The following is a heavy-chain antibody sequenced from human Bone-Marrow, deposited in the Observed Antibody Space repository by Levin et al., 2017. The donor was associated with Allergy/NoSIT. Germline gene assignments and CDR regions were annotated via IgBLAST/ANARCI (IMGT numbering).Heavy chain of an antibody. J-gene: IGHJ4*01. Sequence: AASVKVSCKASGYTFNAYGLSWVRLAPGQGLEWMGWISAFNGDTNYAQRFQGRVTMTTDTSTSTAYLEVTNLRSDDTAVYYCARDPYCGADCYAGDYFDYWGQGTLVTVSS. D-gene: IGHD2-21*02. V-gene: IGHV1-18*01. CDR1: GYTFNAYG. CDR3: ARDPYCGADCYAGDYFDY. CDR2: ISAFNGDT.